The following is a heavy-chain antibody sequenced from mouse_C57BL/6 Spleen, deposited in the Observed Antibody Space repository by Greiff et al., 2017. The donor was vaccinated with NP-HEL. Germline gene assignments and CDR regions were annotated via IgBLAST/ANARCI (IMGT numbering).Heavy chain of an antibody. Sequence: EVQLQQSGAELVKPGASVKLSCTASGFNIKDYYMHWVKQRTEQGLEWIGRIDPEDGETKYAPNFQGKATLTADKSSSTAYMQLSSLTSEDSAVYFCARSSTVVAKEGFAYWGQGTLVTVSA. CDR3: ARSSTVVAKEGFAY. CDR2: IDPEDGET. D-gene: IGHD1-1*01. CDR1: GFNIKDYY. J-gene: IGHJ3*01. V-gene: IGHV14-2*01.